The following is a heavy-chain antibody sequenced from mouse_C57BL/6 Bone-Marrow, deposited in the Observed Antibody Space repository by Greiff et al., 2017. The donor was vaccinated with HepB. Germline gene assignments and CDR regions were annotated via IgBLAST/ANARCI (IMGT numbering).Heavy chain of an antibody. CDR1: GYTFTSYW. CDR3: ARAGDYEYDPVYSDY. CDR2: IDPSDSYT. J-gene: IGHJ2*01. D-gene: IGHD2-4*01. V-gene: IGHV1-50*01. Sequence: VQLQQPGAELVKPGASVKLSCKASGYTFTSYWMQWVKQRPGQGLEWIGEIDPSDSYTNYNQKFKGKATLTVDTSSSAAYMQLSSLTSEDSAGYYCARAGDYEYDPVYSDYWGQDTTLTVSS.